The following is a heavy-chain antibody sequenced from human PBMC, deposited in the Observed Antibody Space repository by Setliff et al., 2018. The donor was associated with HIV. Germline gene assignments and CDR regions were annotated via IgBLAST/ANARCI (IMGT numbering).Heavy chain of an antibody. CDR3: ARADYESGTYYFDY. Sequence: SETLSLTCTVSGASISDYYWSWVRQPPGKGLEWIGYVYYTGSTSFNPSLNSRLSMSVDTSKKNFSMRLSSVTAADTAIYCCARADYESGTYYFDYWGRGTLVTVSS. CDR1: GASISDYY. V-gene: IGHV4-59*01. D-gene: IGHD3-22*01. J-gene: IGHJ4*02. CDR2: VYYTGST.